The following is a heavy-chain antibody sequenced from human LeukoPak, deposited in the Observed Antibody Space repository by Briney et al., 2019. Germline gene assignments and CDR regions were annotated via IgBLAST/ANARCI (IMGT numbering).Heavy chain of an antibody. D-gene: IGHD1-26*01. J-gene: IGHJ4*02. CDR1: GGSITSYH. V-gene: IGHV4-59*01. CDR3: ARGGSGTYYHY. CDR2: IYYSGST. Sequence: SETLSLTCTVSGGSITSYHYSWIRHPPGKGLEWIGYIYYSGSTNYNPSLKSRVTISVDTSKNQFSLKLSSVTAADTAVYYCARGGSGTYYHYWGQGTLVTVSS.